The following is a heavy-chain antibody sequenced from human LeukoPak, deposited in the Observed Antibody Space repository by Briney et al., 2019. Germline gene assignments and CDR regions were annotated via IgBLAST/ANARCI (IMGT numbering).Heavy chain of an antibody. V-gene: IGHV4-38-2*01. D-gene: IGHD6-13*01. CDR2: MYHSGST. CDR1: GYSISSGYY. Sequence: AETLSLTCAVSGYSISSGYYWGWLRQPPGKVLEWIGRMYHSGSTYYIPSLKSRVTISVDKSKNQFSLKLSAVTAADTAVYYCASGSSSSWYEIDYWGQGTLVTVSS. J-gene: IGHJ4*02. CDR3: ASGSSSSWYEIDY.